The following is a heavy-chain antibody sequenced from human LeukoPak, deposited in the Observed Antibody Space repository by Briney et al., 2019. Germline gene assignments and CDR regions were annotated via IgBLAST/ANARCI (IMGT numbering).Heavy chain of an antibody. CDR1: AYSISSGYY. CDR2: IYHSAYP. CDR3: ARTQSSGIVGATTQFDY. J-gene: IGHJ4*02. D-gene: IGHD1-26*01. Sequence: SETLSLTCAVSAYSISSGYYGGWIRQPPGKGLEWIGSIYHSAYPYYNPSLKSRVTIAVDTSKHLFSLGLTSVTAAETAVYYCARTQSSGIVGATTQFDYWGQGTLVTVSS. V-gene: IGHV4-38-2*01.